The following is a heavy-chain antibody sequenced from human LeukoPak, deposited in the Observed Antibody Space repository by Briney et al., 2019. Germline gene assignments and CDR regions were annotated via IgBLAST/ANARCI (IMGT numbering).Heavy chain of an antibody. Sequence: SETLSLTCAVSGYSISSGYYWGWIRQPPGKGLEWIGSIYHSGSSYYNPSLKSRVTISVDTSKNQFSLKLSSVTAADTAVYYCARTAIYYYDSSGYYHNWFDPWGQGTLVTVSS. D-gene: IGHD3-22*01. CDR3: ARTAIYYYDSSGYYHNWFDP. CDR1: GYSISSGYY. V-gene: IGHV4-38-2*01. J-gene: IGHJ5*02. CDR2: IYHSGSS.